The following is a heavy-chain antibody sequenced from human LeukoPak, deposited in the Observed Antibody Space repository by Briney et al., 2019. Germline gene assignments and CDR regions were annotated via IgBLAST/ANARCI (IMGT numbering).Heavy chain of an antibody. CDR2: IDWDDDK. D-gene: IGHD6-19*01. J-gene: IGHJ3*01. CDR3: ARMPSTQWPSHAFDV. CDR1: GFSLSTSGMS. V-gene: IGHV2-70*11. Sequence: SGPTLVNPTQTLTLTCTFSGFSLSTSGMSVSWIRQPPGKALEWLARIDWDDDKYYSTSLRTRLTISKDTSKNQVVLTMTNMNPVDTATYYCARMPSTQWPSHAFDVWGQGTMVTVSS.